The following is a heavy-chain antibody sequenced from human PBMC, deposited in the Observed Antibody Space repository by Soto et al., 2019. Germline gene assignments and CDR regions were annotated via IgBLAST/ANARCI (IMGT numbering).Heavy chain of an antibody. Sequence: QVQLVQSGAEVKRPGSSVTVFCKASGDTFNFYSINWVRQAPGLGLEWMGRVNPIVSMSNYAQRFQGRVTMTADKSTSTAYMELSGLRTEDTAIYYCATSYGSGYRAVDYWGQGALVTVSS. J-gene: IGHJ4*02. CDR1: GDTFNFYS. V-gene: IGHV1-69*04. D-gene: IGHD3-10*01. CDR3: ATSYGSGYRAVDY. CDR2: VNPIVSMS.